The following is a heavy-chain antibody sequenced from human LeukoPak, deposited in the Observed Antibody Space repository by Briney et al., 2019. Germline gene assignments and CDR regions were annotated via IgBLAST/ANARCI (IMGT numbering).Heavy chain of an antibody. V-gene: IGHV3-48*02. Sequence: GGSLRLSCAASGFTFSTYTMNWVRQAPGKGLEWVSTVSDSRDVHYSDSMKGRFTISRDNARNSLYLQMNSLRDEDTAVYYCTRDGLHTAHFDYWGQGTLVTVSS. J-gene: IGHJ4*02. CDR1: GFTFSTYT. D-gene: IGHD5-18*01. CDR3: TRDGLHTAHFDY. CDR2: VSDSRDV.